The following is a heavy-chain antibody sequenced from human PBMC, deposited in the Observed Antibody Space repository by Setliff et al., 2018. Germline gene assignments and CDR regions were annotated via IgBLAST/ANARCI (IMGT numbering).Heavy chain of an antibody. CDR3: AKDPGDSSGSFEY. CDR2: IQYDGSDK. Sequence: GGSLRLSCAASGFAFSAYSMHWVRQAPGKGLEWVAFIQYDGSDKYHADSVKGRFTVSRDNSKNTLYLQMNSLRAEDTAVYYCAKDPGDSSGSFEYWGQGTPVTVSS. D-gene: IGHD3-22*01. V-gene: IGHV3-30*02. J-gene: IGHJ4*02. CDR1: GFAFSAYS.